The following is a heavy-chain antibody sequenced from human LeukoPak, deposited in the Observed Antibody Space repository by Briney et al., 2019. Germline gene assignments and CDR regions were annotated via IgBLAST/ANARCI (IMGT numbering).Heavy chain of an antibody. V-gene: IGHV1-46*01. J-gene: IGHJ4*02. CDR2: INPGGGST. D-gene: IGHD6-13*01. CDR3: ARARGGLAAAGTYFDY. CDR1: GYTFTSYG. Sequence: ASVTVSCTASGYTFTSYGISWVRQAPGQGLEWMGIINPGGGSTSYAQKFQGRVTMTRDTSTSTVYMELSSLRSEDTAVYYCARARGGLAAAGTYFDYWGQGTLVTVSS.